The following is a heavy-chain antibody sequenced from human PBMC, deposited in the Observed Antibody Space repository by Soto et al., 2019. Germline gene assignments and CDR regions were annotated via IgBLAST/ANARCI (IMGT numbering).Heavy chain of an antibody. CDR2: SSGFNGQT. D-gene: IGHD3-10*01. CDR3: ARVDPRGVAVVRDY. V-gene: IGHV1-18*01. CDR1: GNTFASHG. Sequence: QVQLVQSGPEVKKPGASVKVSCKASGNTFASHGFSWVRHAPGQGLEWMGWSSGFNGQTNYALKFQGRVTLTTDTATSTAYMEMRSLRSDDTAVYFCARVDPRGVAVVRDYWGQGTLVTVSS. J-gene: IGHJ4*02.